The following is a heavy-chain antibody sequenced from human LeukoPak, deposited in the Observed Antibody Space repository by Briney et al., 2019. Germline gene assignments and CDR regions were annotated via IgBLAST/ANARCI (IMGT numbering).Heavy chain of an antibody. CDR1: GFTFRNYW. D-gene: IGHD2-15*01. J-gene: IGHJ4*02. CDR2: TKPDGTAE. V-gene: IGHV3-7*01. Sequence: GGSLRLSCAASGFTFRNYWMGWVRQAPGKGLEWVANTKPDGTAEYYADSVRGRFTTSRDNANNFLYLQMNSLRGEATAVYYCARDGGLHTNFDYWGQGTLVTVSS. CDR3: ARDGGLHTNFDY.